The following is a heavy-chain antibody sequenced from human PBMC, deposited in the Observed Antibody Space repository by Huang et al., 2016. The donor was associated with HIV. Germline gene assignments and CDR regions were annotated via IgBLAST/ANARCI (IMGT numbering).Heavy chain of an antibody. V-gene: IGHV5-51*01. CDR1: GYKFTSYW. CDR3: ARQRASGSTYVDS. CDR2: IYPGDSDT. Sequence: EVQLVQSGAEVKKPGESLKISCKGSGYKFTSYWIAWVRQMPGKGLERRGIIYPGDSDTRYSPSLQGQVTISADKSINTAYLQWSSLKTSDTAMYFCARQRASGSTYVDSWGQGTLLTVYS. D-gene: IGHD2-15*01. J-gene: IGHJ4*02.